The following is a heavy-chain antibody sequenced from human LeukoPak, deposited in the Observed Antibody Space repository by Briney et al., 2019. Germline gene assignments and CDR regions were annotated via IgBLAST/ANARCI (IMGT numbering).Heavy chain of an antibody. CDR3: ARVLRYCSSTSCYTKVAAFDI. Sequence: ASVKVSCKASGYTFTSYDINWVRQATGQGLEWMRWMNSNSGNTGYAQKFQGRVTMTRNTSISTAYMELSSLRSEDTAVYYCARVLRYCSSTSCYTKVAAFDIWGQGTMVTVSS. V-gene: IGHV1-8*01. D-gene: IGHD2-2*02. CDR1: GYTFTSYD. CDR2: MNSNSGNT. J-gene: IGHJ3*02.